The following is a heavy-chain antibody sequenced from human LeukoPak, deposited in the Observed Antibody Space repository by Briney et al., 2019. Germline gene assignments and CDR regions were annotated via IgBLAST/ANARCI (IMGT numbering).Heavy chain of an antibody. D-gene: IGHD5-24*01. CDR3: AKDAGDGYEYDY. V-gene: IGHV3-23*01. J-gene: IGHJ4*02. Sequence: GGSLRLSCAASGFTFSSYAMSWVRQAPGKGLKWVSAISGSGGSTYYADSVKGRFTISRDNSKNTLYLQMNSLRAEDTDVYYCAKDAGDGYEYDYWGQGTLVTVSS. CDR2: ISGSGGST. CDR1: GFTFSSYA.